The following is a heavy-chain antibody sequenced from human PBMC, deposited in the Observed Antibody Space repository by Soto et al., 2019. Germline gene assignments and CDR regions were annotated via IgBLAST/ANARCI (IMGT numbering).Heavy chain of an antibody. CDR1: GFTFSNFA. V-gene: IGHV3-23*01. D-gene: IGHD2-21*01. CDR2: ISTRGGST. CDR3: AKWLSPHQKHLVVYSYYGMDV. J-gene: IGHJ6*02. Sequence: GGSLRLSCEVSGFTFSNFAMSWVRQAPGKGLEWASTISTRGGSTYYADSVKGRFSVSRDNSNNTLSLQMSSLRAEDTAVYFCAKWLSPHQKHLVVYSYYGMDVWGQGTTVTVSS.